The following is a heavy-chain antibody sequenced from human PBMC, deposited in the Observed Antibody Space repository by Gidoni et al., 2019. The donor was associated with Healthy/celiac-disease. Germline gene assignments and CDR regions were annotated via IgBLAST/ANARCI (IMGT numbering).Heavy chain of an antibody. CDR1: TFSSYA. Sequence: TFSSYAMHWVRQAPGKGLEWVAVISYDGSNKYYADSVKGRFTISRDNSKNTLYLQMNSLRAEDTAVYYCARDTTGNLGYFDYWGQGTLVTDSS. J-gene: IGHJ4*02. V-gene: IGHV3-30*04. CDR3: ARDTTGNLGYFDY. D-gene: IGHD1-1*01. CDR2: ISYDGSNK.